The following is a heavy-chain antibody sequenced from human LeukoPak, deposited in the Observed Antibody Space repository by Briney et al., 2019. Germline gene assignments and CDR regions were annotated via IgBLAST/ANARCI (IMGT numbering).Heavy chain of an antibody. J-gene: IGHJ4*02. V-gene: IGHV3-9*01. D-gene: IGHD6-19*01. Sequence: GGSLRPSCAASGFTFEDYAMHWIRQAPGKGLEWVSGISWNSENIAYADSVKGRFTISRDNAKNSLYLQMNSLRPDDTAFYYCAKVSVAVAGSFDYWGQGTLVTVSS. CDR3: AKVSVAVAGSFDY. CDR2: ISWNSENI. CDR1: GFTFEDYA.